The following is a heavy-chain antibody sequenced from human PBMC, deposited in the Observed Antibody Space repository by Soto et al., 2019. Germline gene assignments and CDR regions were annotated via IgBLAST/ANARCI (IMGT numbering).Heavy chain of an antibody. D-gene: IGHD5-12*01. J-gene: IGHJ5*02. CDR2: IFYSGST. V-gene: IGHV4-39*01. CDR1: GGSILDSTYY. CDR3: ARSGGYSGYDHFFDP. Sequence: SETLSLTCTVSGGSILDSTYYWAWIRQSPGKGLEWIGTIFYSGSTLYNPSLKGRVSIDVDTSSNQFSLRLTSVTAADTAVYFCARSGGYSGYDHFFDPWGHGTLVTVSS.